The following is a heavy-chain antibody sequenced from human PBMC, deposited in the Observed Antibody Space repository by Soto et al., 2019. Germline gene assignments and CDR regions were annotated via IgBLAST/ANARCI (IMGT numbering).Heavy chain of an antibody. CDR2: ISYDGSNK. CDR3: ARDYYYDSSGYYAGFDY. D-gene: IGHD3-22*01. J-gene: IGHJ4*02. Sequence: QPGGSLRLSCSASGFTFTDYGMHWARQAQGKGLEWVAVISYDGSNKNYADSVKGRFTISRDNAKHSLYLQMNSLRAEDTAVYYCARDYYYDSSGYYAGFDYWGQGTLVTVSS. CDR1: GFTFTDYG. V-gene: IGHV3-30*03.